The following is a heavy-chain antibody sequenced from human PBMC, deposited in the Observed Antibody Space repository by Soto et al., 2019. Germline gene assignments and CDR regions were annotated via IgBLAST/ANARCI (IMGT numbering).Heavy chain of an antibody. CDR2: IKHDGSEQ. CDR1: GFTFSRYW. Sequence: GGSLRLSCAASGFTFSRYWLSWVRQAPGKGLEWVANIKHDGSEQYYLESVKGRFTISRDNAKNSLYLQMNSLRAEDAALYYCTRDDEVSFESWGQGTMVTVSS. V-gene: IGHV3-7*01. J-gene: IGHJ4*03. CDR3: TRDDEVSFES.